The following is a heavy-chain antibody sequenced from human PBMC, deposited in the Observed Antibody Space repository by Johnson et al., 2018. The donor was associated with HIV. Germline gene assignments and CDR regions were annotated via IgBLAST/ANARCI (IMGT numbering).Heavy chain of an antibody. D-gene: IGHD6-13*01. CDR2: IYSDGST. CDR1: GFTVSSNY. V-gene: IGHV3-66*03. CDR3: AKDPRSSSWYWDAFDI. J-gene: IGHJ3*02. Sequence: VQLVESGGGLIQPGGSLRLSCAASGFTVSSNYMSWVRQAPGKGLEWVSIIYSDGSTYFADSVKGRFPISRDNSKNTLYLQMNNLGPEDTAVYYCAKDPRSSSWYWDAFDIWGQGTMVTVSS.